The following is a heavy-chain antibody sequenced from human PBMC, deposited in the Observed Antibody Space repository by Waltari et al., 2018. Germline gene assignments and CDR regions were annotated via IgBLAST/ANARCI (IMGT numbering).Heavy chain of an antibody. CDR1: AFTFNIYT. D-gene: IGHD2-21*01. CDR2: ISSSSSAI. V-gene: IGHV3-48*04. CDR3: ARHLRPYCVGDCYSGLAY. Sequence: EVHLVESGGGFVKPGGSLRLSCAASAFTFNIYTMIWVRQAPGKGLEWIAYISSSSSAIYHADSVEGRFTISRDNAKNSLYLQMSSLRAEDTAVYYCARHLRPYCVGDCYSGLAYWGQGTLVTVSS. J-gene: IGHJ4*02.